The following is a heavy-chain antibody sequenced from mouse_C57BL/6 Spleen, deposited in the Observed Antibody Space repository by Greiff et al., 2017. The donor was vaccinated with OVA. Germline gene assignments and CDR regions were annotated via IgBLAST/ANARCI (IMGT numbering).Heavy chain of an antibody. J-gene: IGHJ4*01. CDR1: GFSLTSYG. CDR2: IWRGGST. CDR3: AKNGPYYYGSSPYAMDY. D-gene: IGHD1-1*01. Sequence: VKVIESGPGLVQPSQSLSITCTVSGFSLTSYGVHWVRQSPGKGLEWLGVIWRGGSTDYNAAFMSRLSITKDNSKSQVFFKMNSLQADDTAIYYCAKNGPYYYGSSPYAMDYWGQGTSVTVSS. V-gene: IGHV2-5*01.